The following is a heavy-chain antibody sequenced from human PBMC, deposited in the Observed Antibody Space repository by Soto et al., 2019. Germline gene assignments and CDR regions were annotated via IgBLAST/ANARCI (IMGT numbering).Heavy chain of an antibody. J-gene: IGHJ5*02. Sequence: ASVKVSCKASGYTFTSYGISWVRQAPGQGLEWMGWISAYNGNTNYAQELQGRVTMTTDTSTSTAYMELRSLRSDDTAVYYCARGSKRGSLMDDYGEWFDPWGQGTLVTVSS. V-gene: IGHV1-18*01. CDR3: ARGSKRGSLMDDYGEWFDP. D-gene: IGHD4-17*01. CDR1: GYTFTSYG. CDR2: ISAYNGNT.